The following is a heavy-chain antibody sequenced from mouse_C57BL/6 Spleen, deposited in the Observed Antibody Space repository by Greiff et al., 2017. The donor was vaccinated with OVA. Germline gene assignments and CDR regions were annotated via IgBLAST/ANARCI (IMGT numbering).Heavy chain of an antibody. D-gene: IGHD1-1*01. J-gene: IGHJ3*01. Sequence: VQLQQSGAELVRPGASVTLSCKASGYTFTDYEMHWVKQTPVHGLEWIGAIDPETGGTAYTQKFKGKAILTADKSSSTAYMELRSLTSEDSAVYYCTRRGISDYGSRFAWCAYWGQGTLVTVSA. CDR2: IDPETGGT. V-gene: IGHV1-15*01. CDR3: TRRGISDYGSRFAWCAY. CDR1: GYTFTDYE.